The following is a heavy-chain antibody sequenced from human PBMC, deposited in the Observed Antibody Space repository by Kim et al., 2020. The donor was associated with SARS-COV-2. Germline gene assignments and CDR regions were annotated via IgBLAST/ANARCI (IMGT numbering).Heavy chain of an antibody. J-gene: IGHJ5*02. Sequence: SETLSLTCTVSGGSISSYYWSWIRQPPGKGLEWIGYIYYSGSTNYNPSLKSRVTISVDTSKNQFSLKLSSVTAPDTAVYYCARVGVQEWYSSSWYHSGGWFDPWGQGTLVTVSS. CDR3: ARVGVQEWYSSSWYHSGGWFDP. CDR1: GGSISSYY. CDR2: IYYSGST. D-gene: IGHD6-13*01. V-gene: IGHV4-59*01.